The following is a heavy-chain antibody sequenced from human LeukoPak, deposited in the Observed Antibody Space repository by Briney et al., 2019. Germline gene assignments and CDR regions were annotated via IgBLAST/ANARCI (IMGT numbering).Heavy chain of an antibody. CDR1: GFSFSIDN. CDR2: ISGSSSHV. J-gene: IGHJ3*02. CDR3: ARDQYYSDSSGYPYDI. V-gene: IGHV3-21*01. D-gene: IGHD3-22*01. Sequence: GGSLRLSCEASGFSFSIDNMNWVRLAPGKGLEWVSSISGSSSHVWYADSVKGRFTSSRDNAKNSLYLQMSSLRVEDTAVYYCARDQYYSDSSGYPYDIWGQGTMVTVSS.